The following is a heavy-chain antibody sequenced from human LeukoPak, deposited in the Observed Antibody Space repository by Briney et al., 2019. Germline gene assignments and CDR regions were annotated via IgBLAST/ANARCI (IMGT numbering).Heavy chain of an antibody. J-gene: IGHJ4*02. Sequence: ASVKVSCKGSGYTFTDYYIHWVRQAPGQGLEWMGRINPNSGNTNFAQKFQGRVTMTRDTAISTSYMELSRLKSDDTAVYYCARDLWYGSGSLGYWGQGTLVTVSS. V-gene: IGHV1-2*02. CDR1: GYTFTDYY. CDR3: ARDLWYGSGSLGY. D-gene: IGHD3-10*01. CDR2: INPNSGNT.